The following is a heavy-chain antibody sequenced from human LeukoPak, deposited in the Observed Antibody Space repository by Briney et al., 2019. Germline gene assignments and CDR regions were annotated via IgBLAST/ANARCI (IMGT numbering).Heavy chain of an antibody. J-gene: IGHJ4*02. V-gene: IGHV4-34*01. CDR1: GGSFSGYY. D-gene: IGHD3-10*01. CDR3: ARGRRFLEYAKGGPITMVRGVVDY. CDR2: INHSGST. Sequence: SETLSLTCAVYGGSFSGYYWSWIRQPPGKGLEWIGEINHSGSTNYNPSLKSRVTISVDTSKNQFSLKLSSVTAADTAVYYCARGRRFLEYAKGGPITMVRGVVDYWGQGTLVTVSS.